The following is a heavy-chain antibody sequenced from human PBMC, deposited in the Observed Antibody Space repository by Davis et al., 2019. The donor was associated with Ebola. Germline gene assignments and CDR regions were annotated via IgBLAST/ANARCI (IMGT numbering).Heavy chain of an antibody. CDR2: IYTSGST. J-gene: IGHJ3*02. CDR1: GGSISSYY. CDR3: ARVRTGDYAFDI. Sequence: PSETLSLTCTVSGGSISSYYWSWIRQPPGKGLEWIGHIYTSGSTNYNPSLKSRVTISVDTSKNQFSLKLSSVTAADTAVYYCARVRTGDYAFDIWGQGTMVTVSS. D-gene: IGHD7-27*01. V-gene: IGHV4-4*08.